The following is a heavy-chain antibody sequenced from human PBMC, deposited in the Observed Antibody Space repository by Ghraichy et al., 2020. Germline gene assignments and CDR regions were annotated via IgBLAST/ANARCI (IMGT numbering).Heavy chain of an antibody. CDR2: ISSSSSYI. Sequence: GGSLRLSCAASGFTFSSYSMNWVRQAPGKGLEWVSSISSSSSYIYYADSVKGRFTISRDNAKNSLYLQMNSLRAEDTAVYYCASDVRYCSGGSCYRGGMDVWGQGTTVTVSS. CDR3: ASDVRYCSGGSCYRGGMDV. CDR1: GFTFSSYS. V-gene: IGHV3-21*01. D-gene: IGHD2-15*01. J-gene: IGHJ6*02.